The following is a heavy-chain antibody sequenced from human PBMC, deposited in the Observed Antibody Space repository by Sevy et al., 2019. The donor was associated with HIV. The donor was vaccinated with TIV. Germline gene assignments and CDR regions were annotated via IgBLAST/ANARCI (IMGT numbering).Heavy chain of an antibody. J-gene: IGHJ4*02. V-gene: IGHV3-23*01. CDR2: ISASGGTT. Sequence: GGSLRLSCAASGFTFSNYAMSWVRQAPGKGLEWVSAISASGGTTFFADSVKGRFTISRDSSKNTMYLQMNSLRVEDTAVYYCAKSPSSPGSSSTWATFDYWGQGTLVTVSS. CDR3: AKSPSSPGSSSTWATFDY. D-gene: IGHD6-13*01. CDR1: GFTFSNYA.